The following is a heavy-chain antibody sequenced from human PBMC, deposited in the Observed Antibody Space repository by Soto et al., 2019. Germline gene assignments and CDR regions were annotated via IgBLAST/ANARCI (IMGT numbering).Heavy chain of an antibody. V-gene: IGHV3-23*01. CDR3: AKNPKPLFFAIVAMEIDY. CDR2: ISGSGGST. J-gene: IGHJ4*02. CDR1: GFTFSSYA. D-gene: IGHD5-12*01. Sequence: PGGSMRLSSAASGFTFSSYAMSWVRQAPGKGLEWVSAISGSGGSTYYADSVKGRFTISRDNSKNTLYLQMNSLRAEDTAVYYCAKNPKPLFFAIVAMEIDYWGQGTLVTVSS.